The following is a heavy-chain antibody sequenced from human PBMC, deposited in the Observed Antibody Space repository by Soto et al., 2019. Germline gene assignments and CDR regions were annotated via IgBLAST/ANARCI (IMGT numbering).Heavy chain of an antibody. Sequence: PSETLSLTCTVSGGSISSYYWSWIRQPPGKGLEWIGYIYYSGSTNYNPSLKSRVTISVDTSKNQFSLKLSSVTAADTAVYYCARLDAGEASFAYWGQGTLVTVSS. CDR1: GGSISSYY. D-gene: IGHD7-27*01. CDR3: ARLDAGEASFAY. V-gene: IGHV4-59*08. J-gene: IGHJ4*02. CDR2: IYYSGST.